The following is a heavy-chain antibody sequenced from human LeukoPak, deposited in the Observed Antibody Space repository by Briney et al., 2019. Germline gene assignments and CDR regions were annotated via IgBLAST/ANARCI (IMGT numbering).Heavy chain of an antibody. J-gene: IGHJ3*02. CDR2: IYNSGSI. D-gene: IGHD5/OR15-5a*01. Sequence: SETLSLTCAVSGGSISTYYWSWIRQPPGKGLEWIGNIYNSGSINYNPSLKSRVTMSVDTTKNHFSLKLNSVTAAGTAVYYCAVHSTKHAFDISGEGTMVSVSS. CDR3: AVHSTKHAFDI. V-gene: IGHV4-59*08. CDR1: GGSISTYY.